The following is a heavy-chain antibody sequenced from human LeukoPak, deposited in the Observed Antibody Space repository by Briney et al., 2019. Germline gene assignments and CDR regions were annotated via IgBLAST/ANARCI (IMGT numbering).Heavy chain of an antibody. V-gene: IGHV1-69*04. CDR1: GGTFSSYA. CDR3: ATSTYSSSPGGY. CDR2: IIPILGIA. D-gene: IGHD6-6*01. J-gene: IGHJ4*02. Sequence: SMKVSCKASGGTFSSYAISWVRQAPGQGLEWMGRIIPILGIANYAQKFQGRVTITADKSTSTAYMELSSLRSEDTAVYYCATSTYSSSPGGYWGQGTLVTVSS.